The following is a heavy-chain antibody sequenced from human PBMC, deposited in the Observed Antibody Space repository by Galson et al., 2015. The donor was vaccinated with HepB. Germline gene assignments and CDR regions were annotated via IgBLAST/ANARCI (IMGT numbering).Heavy chain of an antibody. CDR2: ISRDSDYI. CDR1: GFTFSNYN. D-gene: IGHD6-13*01. J-gene: IGHJ4*02. Sequence: SLRLSCAGSGFTFSNYNLNWVRQAPGKGLEWVSPISRDSDYIYYADSMKGRLAIYRDNAKMSLHLQMNSLRVEDTAIYYCATDAAAAVDFDHWGPGTLFTVTS. V-gene: IGHV3-21*01. CDR3: ATDAAAAVDFDH.